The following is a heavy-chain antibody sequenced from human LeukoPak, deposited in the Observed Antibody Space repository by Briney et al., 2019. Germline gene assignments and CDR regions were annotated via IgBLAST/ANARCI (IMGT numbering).Heavy chain of an antibody. CDR3: ARRRDYDILTGYYKGGVDYFDS. D-gene: IGHD3-9*01. CDR2: INHSGST. V-gene: IGHV4-34*01. Sequence: PSETLSLTCAVDGGSFSGYYWSWIRQPPGQGLEWIEEINHSGSTNYNPSLKSRVTISVDTSKNQFSLKLSSVTGADTVVYYCARRRDYDILTGYYKGGVDYFDSWGQGTLVTVSS. CDR1: GGSFSGYY. J-gene: IGHJ4*02.